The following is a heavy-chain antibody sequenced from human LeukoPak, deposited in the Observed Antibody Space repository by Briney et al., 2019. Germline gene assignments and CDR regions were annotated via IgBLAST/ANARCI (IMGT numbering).Heavy chain of an antibody. CDR2: INPNSGGT. V-gene: IGHV1-2*02. D-gene: IGHD3-22*01. CDR3: ARGINYYDSSGYYYSGDYMTS. CDR1: GYTFTGYY. J-gene: IGHJ6*03. Sequence: GASVKVSCKASGYTFTGYYMHWVRQAPGQGLEWMGWINPNSGGTNYAQKFQGRVTMTRDTSISTAYMELSRLRSDDTAVYYCARGINYYDSSGYYYSGDYMTSGAKGPRSPSP.